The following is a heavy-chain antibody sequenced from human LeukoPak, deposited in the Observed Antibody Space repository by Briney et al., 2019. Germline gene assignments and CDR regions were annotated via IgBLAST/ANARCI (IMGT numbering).Heavy chain of an antibody. V-gene: IGHV3-23*01. J-gene: IGHJ4*02. CDR3: AKESTAMDASLFDY. CDR2: ISGSGGSK. Sequence: GGSLRLSCAASGFTFSSYAMSWVRQATGKGLEWVSAISGSGGSKYYADSVKGRFTISRDNYKNTLYMKMNRLRAEDTAVYYCAKESTAMDASLFDYWGQGTLVTVSS. CDR1: GFTFSSYA. D-gene: IGHD5-18*01.